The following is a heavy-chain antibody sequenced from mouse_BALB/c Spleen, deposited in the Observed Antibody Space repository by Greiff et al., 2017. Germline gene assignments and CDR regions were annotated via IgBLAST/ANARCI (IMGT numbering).Heavy chain of an antibody. Sequence: QVQLQQSAAELARPGASVKMSCKASGYTFTSYTMHWVKQRPGQGLEWIGYINPSSGYTEYNQKFKDKTTLTADKSSSTAYMQLSSLTSEDSAVYYCARILGDWYFDVWGAGTTVTVSS. V-gene: IGHV1-4*02. J-gene: IGHJ1*01. CDR3: ARILGDWYFDV. CDR2: INPSSGYT. D-gene: IGHD4-1*01. CDR1: GYTFTSYT.